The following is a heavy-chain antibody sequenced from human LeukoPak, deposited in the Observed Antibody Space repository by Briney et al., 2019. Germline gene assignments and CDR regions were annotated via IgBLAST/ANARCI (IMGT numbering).Heavy chain of an antibody. CDR3: ARGGDYAHY. V-gene: IGHV3-64*01. J-gene: IGHJ4*02. CDR2: ISSNGGST. D-gene: IGHD4-17*01. Sequence: GGSLRLSCAASGFTFSSYATHWVRQAPGKGLEYVSAISSNGGSTYYANSVKGRFTISRDNSKNTLYLQMGSLRAEDTAVYYCARGGDYAHYWGQGTLVTVSS. CDR1: GFTFSSYA.